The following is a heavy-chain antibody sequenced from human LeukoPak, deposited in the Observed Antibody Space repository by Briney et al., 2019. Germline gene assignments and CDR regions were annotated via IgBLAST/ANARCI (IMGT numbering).Heavy chain of an antibody. CDR2: ISSSSSYI. CDR1: GFTFSSYS. Sequence: GGSLRLSCAASGFTFSSYSMNWVRQAPGKGLEWVSSISSSSSYIYYADSVKGRSTISRDNAKNSLYLQMNSLRAEDTAVYYCARIAAAGIYFDYWGQGALVTVSS. V-gene: IGHV3-21*01. D-gene: IGHD6-13*01. J-gene: IGHJ4*02. CDR3: ARIAAAGIYFDY.